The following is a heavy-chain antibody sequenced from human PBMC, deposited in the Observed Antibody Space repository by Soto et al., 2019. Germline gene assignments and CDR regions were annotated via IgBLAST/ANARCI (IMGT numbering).Heavy chain of an antibody. V-gene: IGHV3-53*01. D-gene: IGHD2-8*01. CDR3: ERERDANNGNWFEL. CDR2: IYSGGST. Sequence: GGSXRLSCAVSGFTVSSNYMIWVRQPPGKGPEWVSDIYSGGSTYYADSVKGRLTISRDNSKNTLYIQMNSLRAEDTDVYYCERERDANNGNWFELWGQGTLVTVSS. J-gene: IGHJ5*02. CDR1: GFTVSSNY.